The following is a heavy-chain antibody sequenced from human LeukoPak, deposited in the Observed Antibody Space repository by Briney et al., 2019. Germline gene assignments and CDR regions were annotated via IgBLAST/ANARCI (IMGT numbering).Heavy chain of an antibody. V-gene: IGHV3-33*01. Sequence: GGSLRLSCAASGFTFSSYGMHWVRQAPGRGLEWVAVIWYDGSNKYYADSVKGRFTISRDNSKNTLYLQMNSLRAEDTAVYYCALMATVTTRSFDYWGQGTLVTVSS. CDR1: GFTFSSYG. D-gene: IGHD4-17*01. CDR3: ALMATVTTRSFDY. CDR2: IWYDGSNK. J-gene: IGHJ4*02.